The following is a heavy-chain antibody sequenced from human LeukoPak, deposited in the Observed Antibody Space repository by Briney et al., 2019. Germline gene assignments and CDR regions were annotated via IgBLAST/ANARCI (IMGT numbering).Heavy chain of an antibody. CDR1: GGSISSYY. Sequence: SETLSLTCTVSGGSISSYYWSWIRQPPGKGLEWIGFIFYSGTTNYNPSPKSRVTISVDTSKNQFSLKLSSVTAADTAVYYCARVYYSNSYDYWYFDLWGRGTLVTVSS. J-gene: IGHJ2*01. CDR3: ARVYYSNSYDYWYFDL. CDR2: IFYSGTT. D-gene: IGHD6-13*01. V-gene: IGHV4-59*12.